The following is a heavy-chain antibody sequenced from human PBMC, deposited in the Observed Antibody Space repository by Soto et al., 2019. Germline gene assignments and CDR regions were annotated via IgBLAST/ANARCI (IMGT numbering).Heavy chain of an antibody. V-gene: IGHV4-59*01. CDR3: ARMNYYDTSGYPLDY. CDR2: IYFRGTT. Sequence: SETLSLTCTVSGGSISSYYWSWIRQPPGKGLEWIGYIYFRGTTNYNPSLKSRVTMSADTSKNQFSLKLNSVTAADTAVYYCARMNYYDTSGYPLDYWGQGMMVPVSS. D-gene: IGHD3-22*01. CDR1: GGSISSYY. J-gene: IGHJ4*02.